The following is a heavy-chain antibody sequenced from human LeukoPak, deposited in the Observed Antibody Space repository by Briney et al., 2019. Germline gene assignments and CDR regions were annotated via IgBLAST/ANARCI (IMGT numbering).Heavy chain of an antibody. J-gene: IGHJ4*02. CDR3: AKGLGDYDDFRLGY. CDR2: IPSDGSDN. V-gene: IGHV3-30*02. CDR1: VFTFSTYG. D-gene: IGHD4-17*01. Sequence: GGSLRLSCAASVFTFSTYGFHWVRQAPGKGLEWVAFIPSDGSDNYYASSVRGRFTISRDNSKNTLYLQMNSLRSEDTAVYYCAKGLGDYDDFRLGYWGQGTLVTVSS.